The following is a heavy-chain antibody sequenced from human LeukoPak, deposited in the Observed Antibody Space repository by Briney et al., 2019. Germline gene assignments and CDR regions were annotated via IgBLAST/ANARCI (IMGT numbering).Heavy chain of an antibody. CDR3: AKANAMDV. J-gene: IGHJ6*02. CDR2: VSQDGSER. CDR1: GFTFSNYW. Sequence: GGSLRLSCAASGFTFSNYWMTWVRQAPGKGLEWVANVSQDGSERYYVSSVRGRFTISRDNAKNSLDLQMDSLRAEDTALYFCAKANAMDVWGQGTTVTVSS. V-gene: IGHV3-7*01.